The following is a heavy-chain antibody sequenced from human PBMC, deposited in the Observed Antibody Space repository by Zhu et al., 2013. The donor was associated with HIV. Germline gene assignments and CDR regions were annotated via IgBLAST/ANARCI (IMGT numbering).Heavy chain of an antibody. Sequence: VQLVQSGAEVKKPGASVKVSCKASGYTFTGYYMHWVRQAPGQGLEWMGWINPNSGGTNYAQKFQGWVTMTRDTSISTAYMELSRLRSDDTAVYYCARDAPTDPDLPLRPDQWVWFDPWGQGTLVTVSS. D-gene: IGHD1-26*01. CDR3: ARDAPTDPDLPLRPDQWVWFDP. CDR2: INPNSGGT. J-gene: IGHJ5*02. CDR1: GYTFTGYY. V-gene: IGHV1-2*04.